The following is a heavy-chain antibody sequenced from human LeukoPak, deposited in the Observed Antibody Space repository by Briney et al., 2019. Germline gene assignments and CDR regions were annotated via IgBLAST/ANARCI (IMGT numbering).Heavy chain of an antibody. J-gene: IGHJ3*02. V-gene: IGHV4-30-2*01. CDR1: GGSISSGGYY. CDR3: ARQYYYDSSGSPNAFDI. D-gene: IGHD3-22*01. CDR2: IYHSGST. Sequence: SETLSLTCTVSGGSISSGGYYWSWIRQPPGKGLEWIGYIYHSGSTYYNPSLKSRVTISVDRSKNQFSLKLSSVTAADTAVYYCARQYYYDSSGSPNAFDIWGQGTMVTVSS.